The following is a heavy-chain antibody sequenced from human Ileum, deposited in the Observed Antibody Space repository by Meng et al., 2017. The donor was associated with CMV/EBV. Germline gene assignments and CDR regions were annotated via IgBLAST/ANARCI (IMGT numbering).Heavy chain of an antibody. J-gene: IGHJ4*02. Sequence: QLLESGPGLVMTSETLSLTGYVSGGSISNYYWSWIRQPAGKRLEWIDHIYTSGTTNYNPSLKSRVTMSVDTSRNQLSLKMTSVTAADTAVYYCARNYGSGNWNFFHYWGQGTLVTVSS. V-gene: IGHV4-4*07. CDR2: IYTSGTT. D-gene: IGHD3-10*01. CDR1: GGSISNYY. CDR3: ARNYGSGNWNFFHY.